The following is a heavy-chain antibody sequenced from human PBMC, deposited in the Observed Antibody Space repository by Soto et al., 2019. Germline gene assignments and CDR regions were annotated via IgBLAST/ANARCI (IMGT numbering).Heavy chain of an antibody. CDR2: INAGNGDT. Sequence: GASVKVSCKASGYRFTSYGIHWVRQAPGQGLEWMGWINAGNGDTKYSQKFQGRLTITGDTSASTAYMELSSLRPEDTVVYYCARGPCSRTSSYANYWGQGTLVTVSS. CDR3: ARGPCSRTSSYANY. CDR1: GYRFTSYG. D-gene: IGHD2-2*01. J-gene: IGHJ4*02. V-gene: IGHV1-3*01.